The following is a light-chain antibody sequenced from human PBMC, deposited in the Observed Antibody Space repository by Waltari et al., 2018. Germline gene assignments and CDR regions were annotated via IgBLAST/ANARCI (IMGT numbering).Light chain of an antibody. CDR1: RSATGTHHY. Sequence: QSDLTQPPSASGSPGQSVTLPCPGPRSATGTHHYVSWYQQPQAPAPTPVIHEVHKRPSGVPERFSGSKSGNTASLTVSGLQAEDEADYFCSSYAGIDNFVVFGGGTKLTVL. J-gene: IGLJ2*01. CDR3: SSYAGIDNFVV. CDR2: EVH. V-gene: IGLV2-8*01.